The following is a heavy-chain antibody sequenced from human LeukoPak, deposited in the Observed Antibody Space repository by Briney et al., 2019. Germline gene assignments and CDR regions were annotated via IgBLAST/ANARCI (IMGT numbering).Heavy chain of an antibody. V-gene: IGHV1-69*05. CDR2: IIPIFGTA. Sequence: SVKVSCKASGGTFSSYAISWVRQAPGQGLEWMGGIIPIFGTANYAQKFQGRVTITTDESTSTAYMELSSLRSEDTAVYYCARDGQLLVTSYYYYYMDVWGKGTTVTVSS. CDR3: ARDGQLLVTSYYYYYMDV. J-gene: IGHJ6*03. CDR1: GGTFSSYA. D-gene: IGHD6-13*01.